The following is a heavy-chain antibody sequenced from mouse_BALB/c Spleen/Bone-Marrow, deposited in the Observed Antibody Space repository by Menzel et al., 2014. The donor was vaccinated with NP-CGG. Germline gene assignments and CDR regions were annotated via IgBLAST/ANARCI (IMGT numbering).Heavy chain of an antibody. Sequence: EVMLVESGAELVKPGASVKLSCTASGFNIXDTYMHWVKQRPEQGLEWIGRIDPANGNTKYDPKFQGKATITTDTSSNTAYLQLRSLTSEDTAVYYCARYDYRYSWFAYWGQGTLVTVSA. D-gene: IGHD2-14*01. CDR1: GFNIXDTY. CDR2: IDPANGNT. J-gene: IGHJ3*01. CDR3: ARYDYRYSWFAY. V-gene: IGHV14-3*02.